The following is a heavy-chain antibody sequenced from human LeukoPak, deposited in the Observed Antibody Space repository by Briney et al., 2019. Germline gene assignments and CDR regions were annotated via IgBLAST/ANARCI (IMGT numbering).Heavy chain of an antibody. V-gene: IGHV3-30-3*01. J-gene: IGHJ4*02. CDR2: ISYDGSNK. D-gene: IGHD3-22*01. CDR1: GFTFSSYA. CDR3: ATVQNTNYYDSSGYWVFDY. Sequence: GGSLRLSCAASGFTFSSYAMHWVRQAPGKGLEWVAVISYDGSNKYYADSVKGRFTISRDNSKNTLYLQMNSLRAEDTAVYYCATVQNTNYYDSSGYWVFDYWGQGTLVTVSS.